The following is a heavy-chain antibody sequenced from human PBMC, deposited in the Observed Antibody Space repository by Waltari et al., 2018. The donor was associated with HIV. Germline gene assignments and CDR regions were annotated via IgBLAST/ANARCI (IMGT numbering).Heavy chain of an antibody. D-gene: IGHD3-22*01. CDR1: GGSISSYY. J-gene: IGHJ5*02. CDR2: IYYSGST. Sequence: QVQLQESGPGLVKPSETLSLTCPVSGGSISSYYWSWIRQPPGKGLEWIGYIYYSGSTNYNPSLKSRVTISVDTSKNQFSLKLSSVTAADTAVYYCARDRSHYYDSSGYSHNWFDPWGQGTLVTVSS. V-gene: IGHV4-59*01. CDR3: ARDRSHYYDSSGYSHNWFDP.